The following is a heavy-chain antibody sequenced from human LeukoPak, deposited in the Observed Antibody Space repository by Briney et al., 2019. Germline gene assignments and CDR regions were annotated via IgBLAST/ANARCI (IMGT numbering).Heavy chain of an antibody. D-gene: IGHD2-2*01. V-gene: IGHV3-74*01. CDR1: GFTFSSYW. J-gene: IGHJ4*02. Sequence: GGSLRLSCAASGFTFSSYWMHWVRQAPGKGLVWVSRINSDGSSTSYADSVKGRFTISRDNAENTLYLQMNSLRAEDTAVYYCARVWTAVVPAAMPIYYFDYWGQGTLVTVSS. CDR2: INSDGSST. CDR3: ARVWTAVVPAAMPIYYFDY.